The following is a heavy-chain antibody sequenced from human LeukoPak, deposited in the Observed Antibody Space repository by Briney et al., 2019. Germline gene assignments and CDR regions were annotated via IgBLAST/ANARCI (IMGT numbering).Heavy chain of an antibody. CDR3: AKDLFQRAVGWFDP. Sequence: GGSLRLSCAASGYTFSSYGMHWVRQAPGKGREWVAFIRYDGSNKYYADSVKGRFTISRDNSKNTLYLQMNSLRAEDTAVYYCAKDLFQRAVGWFDPWGQGTLVTVSS. J-gene: IGHJ5*02. CDR2: IRYDGSNK. CDR1: GYTFSSYG. V-gene: IGHV3-30*02. D-gene: IGHD1-1*01.